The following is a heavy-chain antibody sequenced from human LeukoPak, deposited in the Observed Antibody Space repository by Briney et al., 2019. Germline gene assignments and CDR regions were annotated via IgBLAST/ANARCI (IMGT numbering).Heavy chain of an antibody. CDR1: GFTFSNTR. J-gene: IGHJ4*02. V-gene: IGHV3-15*01. D-gene: IGHD1-26*01. CDR3: TTYVGATAY. Sequence: GGSLRLSCAASGFTFSNTRMNWVRQAPGKGLEWVGRIKTKTDDGATDYSAPVKARFTISRDDSKTTLYLQMNGLKTEDTAIYYCTTYVGATAYWGQGTLVTVSS. CDR2: IKTKTDDGAT.